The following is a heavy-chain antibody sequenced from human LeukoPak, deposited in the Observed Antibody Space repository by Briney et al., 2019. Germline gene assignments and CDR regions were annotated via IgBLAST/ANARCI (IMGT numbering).Heavy chain of an antibody. CDR2: ISSSSSYI. D-gene: IGHD6-6*01. V-gene: IGHV3-21*01. Sequence: PGGSLRLSCAASGFTFSSYSMNWVRQAPGEGLEWVSSISSSSSYIYYADSVKGRFTISRDNAKNSLYLQMNSLRAEDTAVYYCARGAARPGSGFDYWGQGTLVTVSS. J-gene: IGHJ4*02. CDR3: ARGAARPGSGFDY. CDR1: GFTFSSYS.